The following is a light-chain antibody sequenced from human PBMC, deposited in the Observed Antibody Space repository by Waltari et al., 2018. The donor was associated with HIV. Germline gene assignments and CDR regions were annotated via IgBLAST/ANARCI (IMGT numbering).Light chain of an antibody. CDR3: MQALQTPWT. J-gene: IGKJ1*01. CDR1: QSLLHSNGYSY. Sequence: IILTQSPLSLPATPGEPASISCRSHQSLLHSNGYSYLDWYLQRPGQSPRLLISLGSDRASGVPDRFRGSKSGTDFILKISKVEAEDVGVYYCMQALQTPWTFGQGTKVEIK. CDR2: LGS. V-gene: IGKV2-28*01.